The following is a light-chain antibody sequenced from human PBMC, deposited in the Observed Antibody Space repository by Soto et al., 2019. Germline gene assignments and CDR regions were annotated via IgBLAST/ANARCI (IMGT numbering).Light chain of an antibody. CDR1: SSDVGGYNY. V-gene: IGLV2-14*01. CDR2: DVS. Sequence: QSVLTQPASVSGSPGQSITISCTGTSSDVGGYNYVSWYQQHPGKAPKLMIYDVSNRPSGVSNRFSGSKSGNMASLTISGLQAEDEADYYCSSYTSSSPVAFGGGTKLTVL. CDR3: SSYTSSSPVA. J-gene: IGLJ2*01.